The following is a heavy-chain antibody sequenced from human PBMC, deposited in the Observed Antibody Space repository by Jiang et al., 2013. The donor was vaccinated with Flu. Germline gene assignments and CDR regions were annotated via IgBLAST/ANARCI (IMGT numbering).Heavy chain of an antibody. Sequence: GGSFSDYYWSWIRQPPGKGLEWIGEINHSGSTNYNPSLKSRVTISVDTSKNQFSLKLDSVTAADTAVYYCARSHPSALLTGYWFDYWGQGTLVTVS. CDR2: INHSGST. J-gene: IGHJ4*02. D-gene: IGHD3-9*01. V-gene: IGHV4-34*01. CDR1: GGSFSDYY. CDR3: ARSHPSALLTGYWFDY.